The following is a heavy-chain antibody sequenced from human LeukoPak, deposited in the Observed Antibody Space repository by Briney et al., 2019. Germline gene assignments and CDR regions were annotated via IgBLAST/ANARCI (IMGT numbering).Heavy chain of an antibody. CDR2: ISGSGAT. CDR3: ARDPMYNGGNSGAFDF. V-gene: IGHV3-11*01. Sequence: GGSLRLSCAASGFTFSDHFMTWIRQAPGKGLEWISYISGSGATYYAASVKGRFTISRDNAQNSLWLQMSSLRAEDTAVYYCARDPMYNGGNSGAFDFWGQGTLVTVS. CDR1: GFTFSDHF. D-gene: IGHD4-23*01. J-gene: IGHJ3*01.